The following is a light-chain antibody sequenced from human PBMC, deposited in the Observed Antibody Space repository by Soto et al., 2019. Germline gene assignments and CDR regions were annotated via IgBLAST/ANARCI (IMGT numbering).Light chain of an antibody. CDR1: SSDVGGYNY. CDR2: EVS. J-gene: IGLJ1*01. V-gene: IGLV2-14*01. Sequence: QSALTQPASVSGSPGQSITISCTGTSSDVGGYNYVSWYQQHPGKAPKLMIYEVSNRPSGVSNRFSGSKSGNTASLTISGLQAEEEADYYCSSYTSSSTSFGTGTKLTVL. CDR3: SSYTSSSTS.